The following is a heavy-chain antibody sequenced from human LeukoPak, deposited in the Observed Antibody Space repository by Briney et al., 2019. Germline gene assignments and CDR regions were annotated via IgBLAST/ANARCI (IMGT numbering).Heavy chain of an antibody. V-gene: IGHV4-39*01. CDR3: ARHERCSSINCIYNWFDP. CDR1: GGSIPTKNFY. Sequence: SETLSLTCTVSGGSIPTKNFYWGWIRQPPGKGLEWIGSVFYSGRTYYNPSLKSRVTIFVDPSKNQFSLNLRSVTAADTAVYYCARHERCSSINCIYNWFDPWGQGTLVIVSS. CDR2: VFYSGRT. D-gene: IGHD2-2*01. J-gene: IGHJ5*02.